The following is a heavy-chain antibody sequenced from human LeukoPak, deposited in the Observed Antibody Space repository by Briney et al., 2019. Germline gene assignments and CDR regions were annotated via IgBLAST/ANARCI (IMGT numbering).Heavy chain of an antibody. CDR1: GFTFSSYA. J-gene: IGHJ4*02. Sequence: PGGSLRLSCAASGFTFSSYAMSWVRQAPGKGLEWVSAISSSGGSTYYADSVKGRFTISRDNSKNTLYLQMNSLRAEDTAVYYCAKDTAMVTGYFDYWGQGTLVTVSS. CDR2: ISSSGGST. D-gene: IGHD5-18*01. CDR3: AKDTAMVTGYFDY. V-gene: IGHV3-23*01.